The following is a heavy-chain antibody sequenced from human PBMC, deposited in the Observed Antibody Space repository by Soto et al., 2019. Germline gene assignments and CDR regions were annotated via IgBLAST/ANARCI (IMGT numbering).Heavy chain of an antibody. V-gene: IGHV3-23*01. CDR1: GFSFRKYA. J-gene: IGHJ4*02. Sequence: PGGSLRLSCAASGFSFRKYAMSWVRQAPGKGLEWVSAISGSGGSTYYADSVKGRFTISRDNSKNTLYLQMNSLRAEDTAVYYCAKTSSSWYAETGTWDYWGQGTLVTVSS. CDR2: ISGSGGST. D-gene: IGHD6-13*01. CDR3: AKTSSSWYAETGTWDY.